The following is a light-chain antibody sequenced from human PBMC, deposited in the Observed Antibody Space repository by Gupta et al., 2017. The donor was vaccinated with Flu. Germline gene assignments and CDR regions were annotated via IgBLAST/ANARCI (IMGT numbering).Light chain of an antibody. CDR1: QGISSY. J-gene: IGKJ1*01. Sequence: AIRMTQSPSSFSASTGDRVTITCRSSQGISSYLAWYQQKPGKAPKLLIYAASTLQSGVPSRFSGSGSGTDFTLTISCLQSEDFAIYYCQQYYSYPRTFGQGTNVEIK. V-gene: IGKV1-8*01. CDR3: QQYYSYPRT. CDR2: AAS.